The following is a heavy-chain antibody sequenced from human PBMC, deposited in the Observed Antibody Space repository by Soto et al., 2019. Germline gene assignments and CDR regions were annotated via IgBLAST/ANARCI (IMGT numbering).Heavy chain of an antibody. V-gene: IGHV1-58*01. CDR3: AADSIAVAGTPFDY. CDR1: GFTFTSSA. J-gene: IGHJ4*02. Sequence: SVKVSCKASGFTFTSSAVQWVRQARGQRLEWIGWIVVGSGNTNYAQKFQERVTITRDMSTSTAYMELSSLRSEDTAVYYCAADSIAVAGTPFDYWGQGTLVTV. CDR2: IVVGSGNT. D-gene: IGHD6-19*01.